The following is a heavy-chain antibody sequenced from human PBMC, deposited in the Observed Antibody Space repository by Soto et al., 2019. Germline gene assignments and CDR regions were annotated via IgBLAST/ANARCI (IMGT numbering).Heavy chain of an antibody. J-gene: IGHJ4*02. V-gene: IGHV3-30-3*01. CDR1: GFTFSSYA. D-gene: IGHD3-10*01. CDR2: ISYDGSNK. CDR3: ARDFGVDY. Sequence: ESGGGVVQPGRSLRLSCAASGFTFSSYAMHWVRQAPGKGLEWVAVISYDGSNKYYADSVKGRFTISRDNSKNTLYLQMNSLRAEDTAVYYCARDFGVDYWGQGTLVTVSS.